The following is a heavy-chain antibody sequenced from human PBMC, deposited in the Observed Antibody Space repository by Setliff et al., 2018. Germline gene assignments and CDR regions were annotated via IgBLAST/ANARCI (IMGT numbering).Heavy chain of an antibody. J-gene: IGHJ4*02. Sequence: PSETLSLTCAVYGGSFSGYYWSWIRQPPGKGLEWIGEINHSGSTNYNPSLKSRVTISVDTSKNQFSLKVNSVNAADTAVYYCARGPCSSTSCYAAYWGQGTMVTVAS. CDR1: GGSFSGYY. CDR2: INHSGST. CDR3: ARGPCSSTSCYAAY. V-gene: IGHV4-34*01. D-gene: IGHD2-2*01.